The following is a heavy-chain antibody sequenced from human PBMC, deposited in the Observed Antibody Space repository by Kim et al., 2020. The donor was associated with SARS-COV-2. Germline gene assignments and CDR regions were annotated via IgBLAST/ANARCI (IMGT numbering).Heavy chain of an antibody. J-gene: IGHJ4*02. V-gene: IGHV4-59*09. Sequence: LKSRVTISVDTSKNQFSRKRSSVTAADTAVYYCARGNHYYDSSGYYFDYWGQGTLVTVSS. D-gene: IGHD3-22*01. CDR3: ARGNHYYDSSGYYFDY.